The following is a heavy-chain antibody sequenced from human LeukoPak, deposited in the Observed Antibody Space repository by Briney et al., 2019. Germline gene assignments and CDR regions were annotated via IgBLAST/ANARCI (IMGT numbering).Heavy chain of an antibody. J-gene: IGHJ3*02. CDR3: ARQGASGWLDDAFDI. CDR2: IHTSGTT. Sequence: PSETLSLTCTVSGGSMSSYYWSFIRQSAGTGLEWLGRIHTSGTTWYNPSLKSRVTLSVDASKNQFSLGLTSVTAADTAVYYCARQGASGWLDDAFDIWGQGTMVTVSS. V-gene: IGHV4-4*07. D-gene: IGHD6-19*01. CDR1: GGSMSSYY.